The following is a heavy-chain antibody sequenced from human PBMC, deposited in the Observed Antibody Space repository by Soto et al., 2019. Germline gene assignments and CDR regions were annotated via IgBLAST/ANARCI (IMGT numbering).Heavy chain of an antibody. V-gene: IGHV3-74*01. D-gene: IGHD1-26*01. J-gene: IGHJ4*02. Sequence: EVQLVESGGGLVQPGGSLRLSCAASGFTFNNYWMHWVRQAPGKGLVWVSRIKYDGSTTNYADSVKGRFTISRDNAKNTVYLQMNRLRGEDTAVYYCARGGWGAYYFDYWGQGTLVTVSS. CDR1: GFTFNNYW. CDR2: IKYDGSTT. CDR3: ARGGWGAYYFDY.